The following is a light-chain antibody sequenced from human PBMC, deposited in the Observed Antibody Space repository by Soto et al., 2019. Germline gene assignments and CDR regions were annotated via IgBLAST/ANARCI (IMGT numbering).Light chain of an antibody. V-gene: IGKV1-9*01. CDR2: ASS. J-gene: IGKJ5*01. CDR3: QQLHTYPLT. CDR1: QGISNY. Sequence: IPLTQSPSFLSASVGDGVTFTCRASQGISNYLAWYQQKPGKAPKLLIYASSILQNGVPSRFSDSESGTEFTHTISSLQPENFATYFCQQLHTYPLTFGQGKRLEIK.